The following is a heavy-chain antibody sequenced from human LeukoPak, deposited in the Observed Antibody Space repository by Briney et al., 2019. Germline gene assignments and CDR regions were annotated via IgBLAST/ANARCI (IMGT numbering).Heavy chain of an antibody. J-gene: IGHJ6*02. CDR1: GGSFSGYY. D-gene: IGHD6-6*01. CDR3: ARGIWKEYSSSSRSAYYNYSMDV. V-gene: IGHV4-34*01. CDR2: INHSGST. Sequence: SETLSLTCAVYGGSFSGYYWSWIRQPPGKGLEWIGEINHSGSTNYNPSLKSRVTISVDTSKNQFSLKLSSVTAADTAVYYCARGIWKEYSSSSRSAYYNYSMDVWGQGTTVTVSS.